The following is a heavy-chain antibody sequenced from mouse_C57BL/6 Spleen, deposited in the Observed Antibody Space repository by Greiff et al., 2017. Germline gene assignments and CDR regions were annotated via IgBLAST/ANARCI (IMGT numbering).Heavy chain of an antibody. J-gene: IGHJ3*01. CDR3: YYGSSLAWFAY. V-gene: IGHV1-15*01. CDR1: GYTFTDYE. CDR2: IDPETGGT. D-gene: IGHD1-1*01. Sequence: QVQLKQSGAELVRPGASVTLSCKASGYTFTDYEMHWVKQTPVHGLEWIGAIDPETGGTAYNQKFKGKAILTADKSSSTAYMELRSLTSEDSAVYYCYYGSSLAWFAYWGQGTLVTVSA.